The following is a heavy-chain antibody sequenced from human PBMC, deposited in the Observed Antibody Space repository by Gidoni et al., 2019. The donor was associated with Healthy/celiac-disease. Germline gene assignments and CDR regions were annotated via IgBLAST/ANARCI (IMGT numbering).Heavy chain of an antibody. V-gene: IGHV4-34*01. CDR3: ARGWGYSGYRIDY. D-gene: IGHD5-12*01. CDR2: INHSGST. J-gene: IGHJ4*02. Sequence: QVQLQQWGAGLLKPSETLSLTCAVYGGSFSGYYWSWIRPPPGKGLEWIGEINHSGSTNYNPSLKSRVTISVDTSKNQFSLKLSSVTAADTAVYYCARGWGYSGYRIDYWGQGTLVTVSS. CDR1: GGSFSGYY.